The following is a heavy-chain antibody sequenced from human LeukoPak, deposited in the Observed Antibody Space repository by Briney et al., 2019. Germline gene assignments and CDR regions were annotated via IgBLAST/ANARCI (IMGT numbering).Heavy chain of an antibody. CDR2: IYYSGST. D-gene: IGHD3-3*01. V-gene: IGHV4-39*01. CDR1: GGSISSSSYY. J-gene: IGHJ5*02. Sequence: SETLSLTCTVSGGSISSSSYYGGWIRQPPGKGLEWIGSIYYSGSTYYNPSLKSRVTISVDTSKNQFSLKLSSVTAADTAVYYCAGRGITIFGVVYSEFWFDPWGQGTLVTVSS. CDR3: AGRGITIFGVVYSEFWFDP.